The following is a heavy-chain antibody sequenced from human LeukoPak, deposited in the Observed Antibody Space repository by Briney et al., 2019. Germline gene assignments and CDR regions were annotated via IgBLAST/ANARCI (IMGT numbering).Heavy chain of an antibody. CDR3: ARDHYYDSSGYYSPLDY. Sequence: GGSLRLSCAASGFTFSSYEMNWVRQAPGKGLEWVSYISSSSSTIYYADSVKGRFTISRDNAKNSLYLQMNSLRAEDTAVYYCARDHYYDSSGYYSPLDYWGQGTLVTVSS. J-gene: IGHJ4*02. D-gene: IGHD3-22*01. V-gene: IGHV3-48*01. CDR2: ISSSSSTI. CDR1: GFTFSSYE.